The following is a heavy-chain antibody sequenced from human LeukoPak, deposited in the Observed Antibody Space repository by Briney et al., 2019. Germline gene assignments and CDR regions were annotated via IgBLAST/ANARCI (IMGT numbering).Heavy chain of an antibody. J-gene: IGHJ3*02. Sequence: PSETLSLTCAVYGGSFSGYYWSWIRQPPGKGLEWIGEINHSGSTNYNPSLKSRVTISVDTSKNQFSLKLSSVTAADTAVYYCARGGYDYRDAFDIWGQGTMVTVSS. CDR3: ARGGYDYRDAFDI. CDR1: GGSFSGYY. D-gene: IGHD5-12*01. CDR2: INHSGST. V-gene: IGHV4-34*01.